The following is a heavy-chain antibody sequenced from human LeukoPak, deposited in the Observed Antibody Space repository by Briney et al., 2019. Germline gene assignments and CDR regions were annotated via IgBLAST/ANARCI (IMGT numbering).Heavy chain of an antibody. Sequence: PSETLSLTCTVSGGSISTYYWSWIRQPPGKGLEWIGYIYYSGSTNYNPSLKSRVTISVDTSKNQFSLKLSSVTAADTAVYYCARGSGWYYYWGQRTLVTVAS. CDR3: ARGSGWYYY. CDR2: IYYSGST. D-gene: IGHD6-19*01. V-gene: IGHV4-59*01. CDR1: GGSISTYY. J-gene: IGHJ4*02.